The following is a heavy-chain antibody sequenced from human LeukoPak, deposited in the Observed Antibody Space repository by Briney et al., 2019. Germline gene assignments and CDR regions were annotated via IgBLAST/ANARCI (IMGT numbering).Heavy chain of an antibody. V-gene: IGHV3-48*03. J-gene: IGHJ4*02. CDR3: ARDIVDSSGWPDAFDI. CDR2: ISSSGSTI. CDR1: GFTFSSYE. D-gene: IGHD6-19*01. Sequence: GGSLRLSCAASGFTFSSYEMKWVRQAPRKGLGWVSYISSSGSTIYYADSVKGRFTISRDNTKNSLYLQMNSLRAEDTAVYYCARDIVDSSGWPDAFDIWGQGTLVTVSS.